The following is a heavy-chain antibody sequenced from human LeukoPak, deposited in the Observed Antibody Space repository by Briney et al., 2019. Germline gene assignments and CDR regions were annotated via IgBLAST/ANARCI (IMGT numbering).Heavy chain of an antibody. CDR2: IWYDGSNK. CDR1: GFTFSSYG. D-gene: IGHD5/OR15-5a*01. J-gene: IGHJ6*04. V-gene: IGHV3-33*01. Sequence: AGRSLRLSCAASGFTFSSYGMHWVRQAPGKGLEWVAVIWYDGSNKYYADSVKGRFTISRDNSKNTLYLQMNSLRAEDTAVYYCARDVSGMDAWGKGTTVTVSS. CDR3: ARDVSGMDA.